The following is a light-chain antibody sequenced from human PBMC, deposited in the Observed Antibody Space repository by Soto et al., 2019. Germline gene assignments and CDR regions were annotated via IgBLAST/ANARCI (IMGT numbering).Light chain of an antibody. CDR3: AAWDDSLSGRV. V-gene: IGLV1-47*01. Sequence: QSVLPQPPSVSGTPGQRVTISCSGSTSSIETNYVSWYQQFPGMAHKLLIYRNNQRPLVVPDRFSGSKSGTSASLAISGLRSEDEADYYCAAWDDSLSGRVFGSGTKVTVL. CDR2: RNN. CDR1: TSSIETNY. J-gene: IGLJ1*01.